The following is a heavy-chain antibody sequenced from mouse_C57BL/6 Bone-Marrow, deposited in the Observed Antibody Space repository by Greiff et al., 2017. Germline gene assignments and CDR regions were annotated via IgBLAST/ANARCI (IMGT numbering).Heavy chain of an antibody. CDR3: TRDGTYWYFDV. V-gene: IGHV1-15*01. CDR1: GYTFTDYE. CDR2: IDPETGGT. J-gene: IGHJ1*03. Sequence: VQLQQSGAELVRPGASVTLSCKASGYTFTDYEMHWVKQTPVHGLEWIGAIDPETGGTAYNQKFKGKAILTADKSSSPAYMELRSLTSEDSAVYYCTRDGTYWYFDVWGTGTTVTVSS. D-gene: IGHD2-1*01.